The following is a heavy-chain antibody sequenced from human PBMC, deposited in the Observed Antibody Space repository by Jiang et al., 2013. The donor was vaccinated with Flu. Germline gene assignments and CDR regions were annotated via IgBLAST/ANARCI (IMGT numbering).Heavy chain of an antibody. CDR1: GGSISSYY. V-gene: IGHV4-59*08. D-gene: IGHD3-10*01. CDR2: IYYSGST. Sequence: GSGLVKPSETLSLTCTVSGGSISSYYWSWIRQPPGKGLEWIGYIYYSGSTNYNPSLKSRVTISVDTSKNQFSLKLSSVTAADTAAYYCARRTTMVRGVIHYYYYGMDVWGQGTTVTVSS. CDR3: ARRTTMVRGVIHYYYYGMDV. J-gene: IGHJ6*02.